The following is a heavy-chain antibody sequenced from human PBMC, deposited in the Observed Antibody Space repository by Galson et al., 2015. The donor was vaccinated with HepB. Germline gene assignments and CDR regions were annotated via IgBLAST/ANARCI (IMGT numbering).Heavy chain of an antibody. J-gene: IGHJ4*02. V-gene: IGHV3-21*01. D-gene: IGHD3-16*02. CDR1: GFTFSSYS. Sequence: SLRLSCAASGFTFSSYSMNWVRQAPGKGLEWVSSISSSSSYIYYADSVKGRFTISRDNAKNSLYLQMNSLRAEDTAVYYCARVAYDYVWGSYRYSGDYSYYFDYWGQGTLVTVSS. CDR2: ISSSSSYI. CDR3: ARVAYDYVWGSYRYSGDYSYYFDY.